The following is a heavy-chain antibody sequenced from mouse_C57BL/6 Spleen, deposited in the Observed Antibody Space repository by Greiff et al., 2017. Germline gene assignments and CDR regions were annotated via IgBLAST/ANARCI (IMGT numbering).Heavy chain of an antibody. CDR1: GYSFTGYY. D-gene: IGHD1-1*02. CDR3: ARGRTMAHYFDY. Sequence: VQLQQSGPELVKPGASVKISCKASGYSFTGYYMNLVKQSPEKSLEWIGEINPSTGGTTYNQKFKAKATLTVDKSSSTAYMQLKSLTSEDSAVYYCARGRTMAHYFDYWGQGTTVTVSA. CDR2: INPSTGGT. J-gene: IGHJ2*01. V-gene: IGHV1-42*01.